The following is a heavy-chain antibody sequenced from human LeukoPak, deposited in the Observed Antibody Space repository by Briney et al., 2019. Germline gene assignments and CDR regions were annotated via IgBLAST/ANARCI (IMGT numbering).Heavy chain of an antibody. CDR1: GYSFTNYW. CDR3: ARQSITIFGVPRGWFDP. CDR2: IYPDDSNT. Sequence: GESLKISCKGSGYSFTNYWIGWVRQMPGKGLEWMGIIYPDDSNTKYSPSSQGLVTISADKSISTAYLQWSSLKASDTAMYYCARQSITIFGVPRGWFDPWGQGTLVTVSS. J-gene: IGHJ5*02. D-gene: IGHD3-3*01. V-gene: IGHV5-51*01.